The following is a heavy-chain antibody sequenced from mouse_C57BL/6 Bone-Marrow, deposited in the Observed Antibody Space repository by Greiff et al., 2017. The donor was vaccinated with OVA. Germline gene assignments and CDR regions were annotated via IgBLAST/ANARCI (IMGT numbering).Heavy chain of an antibody. CDR2: IFPGSGST. J-gene: IGHJ2*01. D-gene: IGHD2-3*01. V-gene: IGHV1-75*01. Sequence: VQLVESGPELVKPGASVKISCKASGYTFTDYYINWVKQRPGQGLEWIGWIFPGSGSTYYNEKFKGKATLTVDKSSSTAYMLLSSLTSEDSAVYFCARYDGYYVDYFDYWGQGTTLTVSS. CDR1: GYTFTDYY. CDR3: ARYDGYYVDYFDY.